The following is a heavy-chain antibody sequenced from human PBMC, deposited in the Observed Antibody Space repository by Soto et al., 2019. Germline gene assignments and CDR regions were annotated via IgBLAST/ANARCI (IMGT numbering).Heavy chain of an antibody. CDR1: GVPISSGGYY. CDR2: IYYSGST. V-gene: IGHV4-31*03. D-gene: IGHD2-15*01. Sequence: NPSETLSLTCTVSGVPISSGGYYWSWIRQHPGKGLEWIGYIYYSGSTYYNPSLKSRVTISVDTSKNQFSLKLSSVTAADTAVYYCARQLGYCSGGSCQARADNWFDPWGQGTRVTVSS. J-gene: IGHJ5*02. CDR3: ARQLGYCSGGSCQARADNWFDP.